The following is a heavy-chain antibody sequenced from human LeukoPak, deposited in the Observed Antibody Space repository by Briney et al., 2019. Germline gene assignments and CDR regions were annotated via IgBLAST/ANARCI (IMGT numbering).Heavy chain of an antibody. V-gene: IGHV4-34*01. CDR3: ARGLDRSKTGY. CDR1: GHPINSAYY. Sequence: SETLSLTCAVSGHPINSAYYWVWIRQPPGKGLDWIGEISDNEGIKYSPSLKSRVTISVDTSKNQFSLKLTSVTAADTAVYYCARGLDRSKTGYWGQGSLVTVSS. J-gene: IGHJ4*02. CDR2: ISDNEGI. D-gene: IGHD3-22*01.